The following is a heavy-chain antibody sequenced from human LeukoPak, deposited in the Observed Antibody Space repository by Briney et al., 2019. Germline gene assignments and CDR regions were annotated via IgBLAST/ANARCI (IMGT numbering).Heavy chain of an antibody. CDR3: ARLSQKATMVRGVYYFDY. CDR2: IYYTGGT. Sequence: SETLSLTCTVSGGSIGSNYWTWIRQPPGKGLEYIGYIYYTGGTNYNPSLKSRVTISVDTSKNQFSLKLSSVTAADTAVYYCARLSQKATMVRGVYYFDYWGQGTLVTVSS. J-gene: IGHJ4*02. D-gene: IGHD3-10*01. V-gene: IGHV4-59*08. CDR1: GGSIGSNY.